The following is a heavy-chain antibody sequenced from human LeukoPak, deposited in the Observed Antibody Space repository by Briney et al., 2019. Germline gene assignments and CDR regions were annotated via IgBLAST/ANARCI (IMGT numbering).Heavy chain of an antibody. J-gene: IGHJ3*02. V-gene: IGHV4-59*01. CDR3: ASQRVGWTDAFDI. Sequence: KPSETLSLTCPVSGGSISSYYWSWIRQPPGKGLEWIGYIYYSGSTNYNPSLKSRVTISVDTSKNQFSLKLSSVTAADTAVYYCASQRVGWTDAFDIWGQGTMVTVSS. D-gene: IGHD5-24*01. CDR1: GGSISSYY. CDR2: IYYSGST.